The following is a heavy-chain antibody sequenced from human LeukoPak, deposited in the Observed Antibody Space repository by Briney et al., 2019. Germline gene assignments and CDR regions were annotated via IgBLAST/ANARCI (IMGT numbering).Heavy chain of an antibody. J-gene: IGHJ4*02. CDR3: ASSPRH. CDR2: ISKSGGPI. Sequence: PGGSLRLSCTASGFTFSSYEMNWVRQAPGKGLEWISYISKSGGPIYYADSVQGRFTISRENAKNSLYLQMNSLRAEDTAVYYCASSPRHWGQGTLVTVSS. V-gene: IGHV3-48*03. CDR1: GFTFSSYE.